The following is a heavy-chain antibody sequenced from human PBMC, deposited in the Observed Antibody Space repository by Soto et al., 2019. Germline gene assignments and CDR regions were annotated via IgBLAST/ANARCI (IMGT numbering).Heavy chain of an antibody. CDR3: ASKFGELLADAFDI. CDR1: NASISSRKW. CDR2: IYHSGSI. Sequence: SETLSLTCTVSNASISSRKWWTWVRRTPGKGLEWIGEIYHSGSINHNPSLKSRVTMSVDKSKNQFSLKMTSVTAADTGVYYCASKFGELLADAFDIWGQGTVVT. V-gene: IGHV4-4*02. J-gene: IGHJ3*02. D-gene: IGHD3-10*01.